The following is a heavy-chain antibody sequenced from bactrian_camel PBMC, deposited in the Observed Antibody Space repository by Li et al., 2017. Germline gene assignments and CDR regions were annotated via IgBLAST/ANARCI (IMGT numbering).Heavy chain of an antibody. V-gene: IGHV3S40*01. J-gene: IGHJ7*01. D-gene: IGHD6*01. CDR1: DYSTTLC. CDR2: IYTGGGST. Sequence: DVQLVESGGGSARAGGTLTLSCAAAIDYSTTLCMAWFRQVPGKEREAVAAIYTGGGSTFYADSVRGRFIISQDNAKNTVYLQMNDLKPEDSGTYYCAAKVVEGSCSTVTAIDLWGRGTQVTVS.